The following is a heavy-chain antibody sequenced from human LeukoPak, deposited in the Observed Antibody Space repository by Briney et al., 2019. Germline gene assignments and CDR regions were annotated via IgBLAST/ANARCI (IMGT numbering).Heavy chain of an antibody. CDR3: ATVGRLHYVLED. J-gene: IGHJ4*02. CDR1: GHTFPKNG. V-gene: IGHV1-18*01. Sequence: ASVKVSCKTSGHTFPKNGIAWVRQPPGQGLEWMGWVVGHNGHTKYAQRFQGRVIMTTDTSTSTAYMELRSLKSDDTAIYYCATVGRLHYVLEDWGQGTLVTVSS. CDR2: VVGHNGHT. D-gene: IGHD3-3*01.